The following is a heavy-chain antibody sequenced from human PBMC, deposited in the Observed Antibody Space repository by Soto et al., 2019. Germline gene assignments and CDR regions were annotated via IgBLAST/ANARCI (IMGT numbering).Heavy chain of an antibody. V-gene: IGHV3-74*01. Sequence: PGDSLRLYYVVSGFPFRMYWMHWVSQVPGQSPFWFTRISDDGTTTNYADSVRGRFTISKNNYKKTHSLHMNNLKTDYTAIYYCTSGPRVDSSGTGAHWGQRAPVNVSS. D-gene: IGHD2-2*01. CDR1: GFPFRMYW. CDR2: ISDDGTTT. CDR3: TSGPRVDSSGTGAH. J-gene: IGHJ4*02.